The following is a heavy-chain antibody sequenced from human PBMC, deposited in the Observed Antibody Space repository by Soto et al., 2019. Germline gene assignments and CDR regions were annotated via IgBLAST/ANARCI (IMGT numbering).Heavy chain of an antibody. D-gene: IGHD6-19*01. V-gene: IGHV4-59*08. J-gene: IGHJ4*02. CDR1: GDSLSGYY. CDR3: ARHLLDSSGWYVAY. Sequence: SETLSLTCTVSGDSLSGYYWGWIRQPPGKGLEWIGYIYYSGTTDYNPSLKSRVTISVDTSKNQFSLNLSSVTAADTAVYYCARHLLDSSGWYVAYWGQGTLVTVSS. CDR2: IYYSGTT.